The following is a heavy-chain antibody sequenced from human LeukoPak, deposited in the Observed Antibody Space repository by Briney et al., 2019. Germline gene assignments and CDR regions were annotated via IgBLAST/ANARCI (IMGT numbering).Heavy chain of an antibody. D-gene: IGHD3-10*01. Sequence: GASVTVSCKASVYAFTSYDINWVRQATGQGLEWMGWMNPNSGNTGYAQKFQGRVTITRNTSISTAYMELSSLRSEDTAVYYCARVRITMVRGVFYYYYYYMDVWGKGTTVTVSS. CDR3: ARVRITMVRGVFYYYYYYMDV. V-gene: IGHV1-8*03. CDR2: MNPNSGNT. J-gene: IGHJ6*03. CDR1: VYAFTSYD.